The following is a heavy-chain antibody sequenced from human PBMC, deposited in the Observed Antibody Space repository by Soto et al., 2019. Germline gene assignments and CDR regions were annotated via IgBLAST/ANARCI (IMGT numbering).Heavy chain of an antibody. CDR2: ISYDGSNK. J-gene: IGHJ3*02. Sequence: PGGSLRLSCAASGFTFSSYAMHWVRQAPGKGLEWVAVISYDGSNKYYADSVKGRFTISRDNSKNTLYLQMNSLGAEDTAVYYCASGYDSSGYYYPNAFDIWGQGTMVTVSS. D-gene: IGHD3-22*01. CDR1: GFTFSSYA. CDR3: ASGYDSSGYYYPNAFDI. V-gene: IGHV3-30-3*01.